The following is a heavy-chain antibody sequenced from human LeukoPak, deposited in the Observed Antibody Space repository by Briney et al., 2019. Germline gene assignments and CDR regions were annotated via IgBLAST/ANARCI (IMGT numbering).Heavy chain of an antibody. J-gene: IGHJ4*02. D-gene: IGHD6-19*01. V-gene: IGHV3-74*01. CDR3: ARAVSGWQAIDY. Sequence: TGGSLRLSCAASGLTSSSSWMYWVRQAPGKGLVWVSDINSDGSNTRYADSVRGRFTISRDNAKEMVHLQMNSLRAEDTAVYYCARAVSGWQAIDYWGQGTLVTVSS. CDR2: INSDGSNT. CDR1: GLTSSSSW.